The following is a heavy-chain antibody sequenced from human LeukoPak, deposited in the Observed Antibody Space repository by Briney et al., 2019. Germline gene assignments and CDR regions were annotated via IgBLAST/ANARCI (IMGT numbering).Heavy chain of an antibody. CDR3: ARARRRDGYPGYVCYYGMDV. D-gene: IGHD5-24*01. CDR1: GFTSDDYT. V-gene: IGHV3-43*01. J-gene: IGHJ6*02. Sequence: GGSLRLSCVVSGFTSDDYTIHSVPPAPADGLSSDSLTISDCSSTYPTDSVKGRFTIYRDNRKSSLFLQMNSLRSEDTALYYCARARRRDGYPGYVCYYGMDVWGQGTTVSVSS. CDR2: TISDCSST.